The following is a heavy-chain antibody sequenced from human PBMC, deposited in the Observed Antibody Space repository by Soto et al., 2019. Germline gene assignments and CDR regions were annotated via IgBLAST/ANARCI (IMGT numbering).Heavy chain of an antibody. J-gene: IGHJ6*02. Sequence: QVQLVQSGAEVKKPGASVKVSCKASGYTFTSYGISWVRQAPGQGLEWMGWISAYNGNTNYAQKLQGRVTMTTDTTTSTAYMELRSRRSDDTAVYYCARKGRYSSSWYSYSYYGMDVWGQGTTVTVSS. V-gene: IGHV1-18*01. D-gene: IGHD6-13*01. CDR2: ISAYNGNT. CDR3: ARKGRYSSSWYSYSYYGMDV. CDR1: GYTFTSYG.